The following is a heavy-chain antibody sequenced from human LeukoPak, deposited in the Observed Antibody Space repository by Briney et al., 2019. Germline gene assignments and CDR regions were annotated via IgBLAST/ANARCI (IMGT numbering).Heavy chain of an antibody. V-gene: IGHV3-20*04. D-gene: IGHD3-22*01. Sequence: GGSLRLSCAASGFAFDDYGMSWFRQAPGKGLEWVSGINWNGGSAAYADSVKGRFTISRDNAKNSLYLQMSSLRAEDTALYYCARDYDSGGYYYGGGAYWGQGTLVTVSS. J-gene: IGHJ4*02. CDR2: INWNGGSA. CDR3: ARDYDSGGYYYGGGAY. CDR1: GFAFDDYG.